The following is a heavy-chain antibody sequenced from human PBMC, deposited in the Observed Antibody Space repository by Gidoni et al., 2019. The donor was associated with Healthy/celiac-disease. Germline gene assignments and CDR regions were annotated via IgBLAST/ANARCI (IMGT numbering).Heavy chain of an antibody. CDR2: IIPIFGTA. J-gene: IGHJ5*02. D-gene: IGHD3-16*02. Sequence: QVQLVQSGAEVKKPGSSVKVSCKASGGTFSSYAISWVRQAPGQGLEWMGGIIPIFGTANYAQKFQGRVTITADKSTSTAYMELSSLRPEDTAVYYCAQKMEGVMITFGGVIVAWGQGTLVTVSS. CDR1: GGTFSSYA. V-gene: IGHV1-69*06. CDR3: AQKMEGVMITFGGVIVA.